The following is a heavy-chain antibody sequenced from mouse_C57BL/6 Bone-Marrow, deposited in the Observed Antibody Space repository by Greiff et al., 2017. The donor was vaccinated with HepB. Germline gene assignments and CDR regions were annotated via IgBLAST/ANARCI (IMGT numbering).Heavy chain of an antibody. D-gene: IGHD3-2*02. J-gene: IGHJ3*01. V-gene: IGHV1-81*01. Sequence: QVHVKQSGAELARPGASVKLSCKASGYTFTSYGISWVKQRTGQGLEWIGEIYPRSGNTYYNEKFKGKATLTADKSSSTAYMELRSLTSEDSAVYFCARWGVRLLAYWGQGTLVTVSA. CDR1: GYTFTSYG. CDR2: IYPRSGNT. CDR3: ARWGVRLLAY.